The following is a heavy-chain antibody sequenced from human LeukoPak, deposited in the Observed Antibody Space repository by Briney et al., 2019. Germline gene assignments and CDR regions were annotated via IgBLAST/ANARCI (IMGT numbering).Heavy chain of an antibody. D-gene: IGHD2-21*02. CDR1: GFTFSNYA. CDR2: IKSKTDGGTT. CDR3: TTDPGGSDSYYFDY. V-gene: IGHV3-15*01. J-gene: IGHJ4*02. Sequence: GGTLRLSCAASGFTFSNYAMNWVRQAPGKGLEWVGRIKSKTDGGTTDYAAPVKGRFTISRDDSKNTLYLQMNSLKTEDTAVYYCTTDPGGSDSYYFDYWGQGTLVTVSS.